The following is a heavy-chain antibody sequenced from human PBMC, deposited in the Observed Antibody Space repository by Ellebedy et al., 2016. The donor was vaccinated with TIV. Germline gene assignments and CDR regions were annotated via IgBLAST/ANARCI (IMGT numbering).Heavy chain of an antibody. CDR2: IYSSGTT. CDR3: TRVNTYYHDSSGYSDGFDI. V-gene: IGHV4-4*07. Sequence: MPGGSLRLSCSVSGSSISSGYYWSWIRQPAGKGLEWIGRIYSSGTTTYNTSLKSRVSMSVDTSKNQFSLKLSSVTAADTAVYYCTRVNTYYHDSSGYSDGFDIWGQGTMVTVSS. CDR1: GSSISSGYY. D-gene: IGHD3-22*01. J-gene: IGHJ3*02.